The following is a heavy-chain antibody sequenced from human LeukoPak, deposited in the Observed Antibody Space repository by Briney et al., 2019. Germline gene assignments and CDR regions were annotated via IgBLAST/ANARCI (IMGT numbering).Heavy chain of an antibody. V-gene: IGHV3-48*04. J-gene: IGHJ5*02. CDR3: ASSGSYYPFDP. CDR1: GFSFSMYS. Sequence: GGSLRLSCAASGFSFSMYSMTWVRQAPGKGLEWVSYISSGSSTIYYADSVKGRFTISRDDAKNSLSLQMNSLRAEDTAVYYCASSGSYYPFDPWGQGTLVTVPS. D-gene: IGHD3-10*01. CDR2: ISSGSSTI.